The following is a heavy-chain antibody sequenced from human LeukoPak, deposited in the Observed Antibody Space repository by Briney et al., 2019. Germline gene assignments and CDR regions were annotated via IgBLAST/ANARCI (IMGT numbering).Heavy chain of an antibody. J-gene: IGHJ4*02. CDR2: TYYRSKWYS. CDR3: ARVSRGIFAY. D-gene: IGHD3-16*01. CDR1: GDSVSNKNTA. Sequence: SQTLSLTCAISGDSVSNKNTAWNWIRQSPSRGLEWLGRTYYRSKWYSDYAVSVRSRITVNPDTSKNQFSLQLSSVTPEDTAVYYCARVSRGIFAYWGQGTLVTVSS. V-gene: IGHV6-1*01.